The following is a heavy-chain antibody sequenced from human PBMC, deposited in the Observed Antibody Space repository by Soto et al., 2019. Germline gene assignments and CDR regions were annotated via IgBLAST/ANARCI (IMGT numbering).Heavy chain of an antibody. CDR3: ARWYSSSWYHWFDP. D-gene: IGHD6-13*01. V-gene: IGHV4-31*03. Sequence: PSDTLSLISTVSGGSISSGGFYWTWIRQHPGTGLEWIGYIYYSGSTYYNPSLKSRVTISVDTSKNQFSLKLSSVTAADTAVYYCARWYSSSWYHWFDPWGQGTVATVSS. J-gene: IGHJ5*02. CDR1: GGSISSGGFY. CDR2: IYYSGST.